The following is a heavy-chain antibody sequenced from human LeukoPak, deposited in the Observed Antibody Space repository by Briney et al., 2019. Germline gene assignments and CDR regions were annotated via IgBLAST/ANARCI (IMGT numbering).Heavy chain of an antibody. CDR3: AKDFLGTYYDYVWGSYRYTGFDY. CDR2: ISYDGSNK. V-gene: IGHV3-30*18. J-gene: IGHJ4*02. CDR1: GFTFSSYG. D-gene: IGHD3-16*02. Sequence: PGRSLRLSCAASGFTFSSYGMHWVRQAPGKGLEWVAVISYDGSNKYYADSVKGRFTISRDNSKNTLYLQMNGLRAEDTAVYYCAKDFLGTYYDYVWGSYRYTGFDYWGQGTLVTVSS.